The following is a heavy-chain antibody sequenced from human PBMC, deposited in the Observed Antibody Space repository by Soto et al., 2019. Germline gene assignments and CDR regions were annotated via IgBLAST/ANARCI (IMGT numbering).Heavy chain of an antibody. CDR1: GVSISKITYY. Sequence: QLQLQESGPGLVKPSETLSLTCTVSGVSISKITYYWGWLRQPPGKGLEWIGSIYYSGSTSYNSSLTSRVTISVDTSKNQFSLRLSAVTAADTAVYYCASPTLGAFDIWGQGTMVTVSS. V-gene: IGHV4-39*01. CDR2: IYYSGST. J-gene: IGHJ3*02. CDR3: ASPTLGAFDI. D-gene: IGHD3-16*01.